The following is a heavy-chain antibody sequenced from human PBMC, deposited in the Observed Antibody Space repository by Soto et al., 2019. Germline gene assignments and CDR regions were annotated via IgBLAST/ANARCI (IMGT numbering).Heavy chain of an antibody. CDR2: IYYSGST. V-gene: IGHV4-59*01. Sequence: PSETLSLTCTVSGGSISSYYWSWIRQPPGKGLEWIGYIYYSGSTNYNPSLKSRVNISVDTSKNQFSLKLSSVTAADTAVYYCVTTRYFDWLFDYWGQGTLVTVSS. D-gene: IGHD3-9*01. CDR1: GGSISSYY. CDR3: VTTRYFDWLFDY. J-gene: IGHJ4*02.